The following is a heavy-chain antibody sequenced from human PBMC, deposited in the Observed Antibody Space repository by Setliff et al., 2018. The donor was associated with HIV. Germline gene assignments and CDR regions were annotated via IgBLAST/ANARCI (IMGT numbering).Heavy chain of an antibody. D-gene: IGHD3-22*01. V-gene: IGHV4-4*09. CDR2: IYSSGST. CDR1: GVSISTYY. J-gene: IGHJ4*02. CDR3: ARVGWDYYDSSGVGEFDY. Sequence: KTSETLSLTCTVSGVSISTYYWIWIRQSPGKGLEWIGYIYSSGSTNSNPSLSSRVSMSVDTSKNQFSLKLSSVTAAGTAVYYCARVGWDYYDSSGVGEFDYWGQGTLVTVSS.